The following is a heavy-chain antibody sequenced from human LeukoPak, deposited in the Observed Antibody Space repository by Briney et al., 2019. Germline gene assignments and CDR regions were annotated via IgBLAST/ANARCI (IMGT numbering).Heavy chain of an antibody. D-gene: IGHD4-23*01. CDR1: GFGFNSYG. CDR3: ARFNGGDSTGCFDL. J-gene: IGHJ2*01. V-gene: IGHV3-33*01. CDR2: IWYDGSNQ. Sequence: GGSLRLSCAGSGFGFNSYGMHWVRQAPGKGLERVALIWYDGSNQVYIDSVNGRFTISRDNSKNTLYLQMSSLRADDAAVYYCARFNGGDSTGCFDLWGRGTLVTVSS.